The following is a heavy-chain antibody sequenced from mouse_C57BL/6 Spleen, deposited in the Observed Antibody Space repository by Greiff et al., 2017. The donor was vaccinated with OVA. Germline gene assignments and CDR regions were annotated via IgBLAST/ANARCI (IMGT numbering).Heavy chain of an antibody. CDR1: GFTFSDYY. D-gene: IGHD2-3*01. J-gene: IGHJ3*01. CDR2: INYDGSST. V-gene: IGHV5-16*01. CDR3: ARVGYSWFAY. Sequence: EVQRVESEGGLVQPGSSMKLSCTASGFTFSDYYMAWVRQVPEKGLEWVANINYDGSSTYYLDSLKSRFIISRDNAKNILYLQMSSLKSEDTATYYCARVGYSWFAYWGQGTLVTVSA.